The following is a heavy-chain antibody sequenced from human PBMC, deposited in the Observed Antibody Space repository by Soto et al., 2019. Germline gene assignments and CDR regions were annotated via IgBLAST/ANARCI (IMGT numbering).Heavy chain of an antibody. CDR2: INHSGST. CDR1: GGSFSGYY. CDR3: ARGVCWHSAWASHYYGMDV. J-gene: IGHJ6*02. Sequence: LSLTCAVYGGSFSGYYWSWIRQPPGKGLEWIGEINHSGSTNYNPSLKSRVTISVDTSKNQFSLKLSSVTAADTAVYYCARGVCWHSAWASHYYGMDVWGQGTTVTVSS. D-gene: IGHD2-21*01. V-gene: IGHV4-34*01.